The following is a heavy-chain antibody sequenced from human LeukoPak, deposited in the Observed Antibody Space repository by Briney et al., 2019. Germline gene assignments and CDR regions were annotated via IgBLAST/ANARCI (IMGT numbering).Heavy chain of an antibody. CDR2: IYYSGST. V-gene: IGHV4-4*02. J-gene: IGHJ4*02. CDR1: GGSISSTNL. Sequence: SGTLSLTCAVSGGSISSTNLWSWVRQPPGKGLEWIGYIYYSGSTYYNPSLKSRVTISVDTSKNQFSLKLSSVTAADTAVYYCARGPGGYFDYWGQGTLVTVSS. CDR3: ARGPGGYFDY.